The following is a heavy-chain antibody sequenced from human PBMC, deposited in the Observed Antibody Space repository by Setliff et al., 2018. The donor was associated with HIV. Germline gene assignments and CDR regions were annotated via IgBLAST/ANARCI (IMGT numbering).Heavy chain of an antibody. D-gene: IGHD2-15*01. J-gene: IGHJ4*02. CDR3: ASSPAWRSDSGLHTFDY. CDR2: VYHTGST. Sequence: SETLSLPCTVSGYSISGRYYWGWFRQPPGKGLGWIGSVYHTGSTYYNPSLKSRVTMSADTSKNQFSLKLSSVTAADTAVYYCASSPAWRSDSGLHTFDYWGQGTLVTVSS. V-gene: IGHV4-38-2*02. CDR1: GYSISGRYY.